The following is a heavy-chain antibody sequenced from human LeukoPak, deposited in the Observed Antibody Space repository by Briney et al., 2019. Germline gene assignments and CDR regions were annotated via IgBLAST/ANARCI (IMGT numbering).Heavy chain of an antibody. V-gene: IGHV3-30*02. D-gene: IGHD1-26*01. CDR3: AKDVSGSYRLAY. CDR2: IRYDGNSK. Sequence: SGGSLRLSCAASGFTFTTCAMHWVRQAPGKGLEWVAYIRYDGNSKNYADSVKGRFTISRDNSKDMLYLQMNSLRPEDTAVYYCAKDVSGSYRLAYWGQGTLVTVSS. CDR1: GFTFTTCA. J-gene: IGHJ4*02.